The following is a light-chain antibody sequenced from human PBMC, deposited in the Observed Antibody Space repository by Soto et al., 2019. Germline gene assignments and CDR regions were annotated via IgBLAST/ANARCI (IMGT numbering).Light chain of an antibody. Sequence: ENVLTQSPATLSLSPGERATLSCRASQTVGSSFLAWYQQKRGQAPRLPIYGASNRATGIPDRFSGSGSGADFTLTINRLEPEDFAVYYCQQFETFGGGTKVDI. J-gene: IGKJ4*01. CDR1: QTVGSSF. CDR2: GAS. CDR3: QQFET. V-gene: IGKV3-20*01.